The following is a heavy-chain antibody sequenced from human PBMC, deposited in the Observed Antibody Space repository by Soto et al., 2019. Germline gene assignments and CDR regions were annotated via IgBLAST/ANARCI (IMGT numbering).Heavy chain of an antibody. CDR3: ARHRNYDILTGYYVGSFWFDP. CDR1: GGSFSGYY. CDR2: INHSGST. V-gene: IGHV4-34*01. Sequence: SETLSLTCAVYGGSFSGYYWSWIRQPPGKGLEWIGEINHSGSTNYNPSLKSRVTISVDTSKNQFSLKLGSVTAADTVVYYCARHRNYDILTGYYVGSFWFDPWGQGTLVTVSS. J-gene: IGHJ5*02. D-gene: IGHD3-9*01.